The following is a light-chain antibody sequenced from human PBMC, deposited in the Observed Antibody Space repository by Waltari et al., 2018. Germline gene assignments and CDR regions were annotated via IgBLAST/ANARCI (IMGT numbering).Light chain of an antibody. V-gene: IGKV1-8*01. CDR2: AAS. CDR3: QQYYSNPAT. CDR1: QGISSY. Sequence: AIRITQSPSSPSASTGDRVNITCRASQGISSYLAWYQQKPGKAPKVLIYAASTLQSGVPSRFSGSGSGTDFTLTISCLQSEDFAIYYCQQYYSNPATFGQGTKVEIK. J-gene: IGKJ1*01.